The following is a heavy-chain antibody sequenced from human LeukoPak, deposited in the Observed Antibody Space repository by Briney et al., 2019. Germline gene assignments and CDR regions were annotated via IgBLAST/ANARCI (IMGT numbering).Heavy chain of an antibody. CDR2: IYSGGST. D-gene: IGHD4-17*01. Sequence: GGSLRLSCAAFGFTVSSNYMSWVRQAPGKGLEWVSVIYSGGSTYYADSVKGRFTISRDNSKNTLYLRMNSLRAEDTAVYYCARIPDYGDFYDYWGQGTLVTVSS. CDR1: GFTVSSNY. V-gene: IGHV3-66*01. J-gene: IGHJ4*02. CDR3: ARIPDYGDFYDY.